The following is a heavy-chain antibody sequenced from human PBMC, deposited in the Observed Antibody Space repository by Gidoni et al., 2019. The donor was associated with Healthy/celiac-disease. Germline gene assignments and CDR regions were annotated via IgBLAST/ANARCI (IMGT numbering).Heavy chain of an antibody. CDR3: AKDWDRRDGYLDY. D-gene: IGHD1-26*01. Sequence: EVQLVESGGGLVQPGRSLRLSCAASGCTFDDYAMHWVRQAPGKGLEWVSGIIWNSGSIGYADSVKGRFTISRDNAKNSLYLQMNSLRAEDTALYYCAKDWDRRDGYLDYWGQGTLVTVSS. CDR2: IIWNSGSI. CDR1: GCTFDDYA. J-gene: IGHJ4*02. V-gene: IGHV3-9*01.